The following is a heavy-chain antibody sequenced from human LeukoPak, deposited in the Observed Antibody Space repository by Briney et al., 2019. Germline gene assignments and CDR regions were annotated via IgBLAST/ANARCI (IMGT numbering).Heavy chain of an antibody. J-gene: IGHJ4*02. CDR1: GFTFSNSA. Sequence: PGGSLRLSCAASGFTFSNSAMSWVRQAPGKGLEWVSSISSSSSYIYYADSVKGRFTISRDNAKNSLYLQMNSLRAEDTAVYYCARDIGDFDYWGQGTLVTVPS. CDR2: ISSSSSYI. D-gene: IGHD3-10*01. CDR3: ARDIGDFDY. V-gene: IGHV3-21*01.